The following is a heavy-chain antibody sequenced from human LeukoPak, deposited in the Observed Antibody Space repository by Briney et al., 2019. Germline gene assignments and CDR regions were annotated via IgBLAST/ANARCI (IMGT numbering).Heavy chain of an antibody. CDR3: ARVAYDILTGWYYYYYMDV. Sequence: PGGSLRLSCAASGFTFSDYYMSWIRQAPGKGLEWVSYISSSGSTIYYADSVKGRFTISRDNAKNSLYLQMNSLRAEDTAVYYCARVAYDILTGWYYYYYMDVWGKGTTVTISS. V-gene: IGHV3-11*01. D-gene: IGHD3-9*01. J-gene: IGHJ6*03. CDR1: GFTFSDYY. CDR2: ISSSGSTI.